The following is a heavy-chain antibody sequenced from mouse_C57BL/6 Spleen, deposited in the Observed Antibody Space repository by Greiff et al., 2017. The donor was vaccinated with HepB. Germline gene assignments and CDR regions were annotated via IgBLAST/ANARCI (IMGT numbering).Heavy chain of an antibody. D-gene: IGHD2-13*01. V-gene: IGHV5-16*01. CDR1: GFTFSDYY. J-gene: IGHJ1*03. Sequence: DVHLVESEGGLVQPGSSMKLSCTASGFTFSDYYMAWVRQVPEKGLEWVANINYDGSSTYYLDSLKSRFIISRDNAKNILYLQMSSLKSEDTATYYCARDGDSWYFDVWGTGTTVTVSS. CDR3: ARDGDSWYFDV. CDR2: INYDGSST.